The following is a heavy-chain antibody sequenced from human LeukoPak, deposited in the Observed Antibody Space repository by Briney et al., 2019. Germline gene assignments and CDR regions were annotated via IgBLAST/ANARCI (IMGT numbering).Heavy chain of an antibody. CDR2: ISPNSGGT. V-gene: IGHV1-2*02. CDR3: ARVDYGRDAFDI. CDR1: GYTFTGYY. Sequence: EASVKVSCKASGYTFTGYYMHWVRQAPGQGLEWMGWISPNSGGTNYAQKFQGRVTMTRDTSISTAYMELSRLRSDDTAVYYCARVDYGRDAFDIWGQGTMVAVSS. D-gene: IGHD3-16*01. J-gene: IGHJ3*02.